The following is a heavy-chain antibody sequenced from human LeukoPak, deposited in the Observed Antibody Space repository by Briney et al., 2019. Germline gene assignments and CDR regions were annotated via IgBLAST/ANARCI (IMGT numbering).Heavy chain of an antibody. CDR3: AKLRSSSWLDY. V-gene: IGHV3-23*01. D-gene: IGHD6-13*01. CDR1: GFTFSSFG. CDR2: ITGTSGGT. J-gene: IGHJ4*02. Sequence: HAGGSLRLSCAASGFTFSSFGMSWVRQAPGKGLEWVSAITGTSGGTYYADSVKGRFTISRDNSKNTLYLQMNTLRAEDTAVYCCAKLRSSSWLDYWGQGTLDTVSS.